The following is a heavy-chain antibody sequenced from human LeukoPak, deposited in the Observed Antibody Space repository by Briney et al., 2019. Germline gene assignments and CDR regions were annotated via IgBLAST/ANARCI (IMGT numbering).Heavy chain of an antibody. CDR1: GFTFDDYA. D-gene: IGHD4-17*01. J-gene: IGHJ4*02. V-gene: IGHV3-9*01. Sequence: GGSLRLSCAASGFTFDDYAMHWVRQAPGKGLEWVSGISWNGGSIAYADSVKGRFTISRDNAKNSLFLQMNSLRTEDTALYYCAKDRGPYGDRFGYFDYWGQGTLITVS. CDR3: AKDRGPYGDRFGYFDY. CDR2: ISWNGGSI.